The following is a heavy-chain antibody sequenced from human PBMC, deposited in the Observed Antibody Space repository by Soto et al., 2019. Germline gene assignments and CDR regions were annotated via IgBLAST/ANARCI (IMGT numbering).Heavy chain of an antibody. CDR3: ARVEGYYGSSGYYNGSWLDP. V-gene: IGHV1-69*13. D-gene: IGHD3-22*01. J-gene: IGHJ5*02. CDR2: IIPIFGTA. CDR1: GGTFSSYA. Sequence: ASVKVSCKASGGTFSSYAISWVRQAPGQGLEWMGGIIPIFGTANYAQKFQGRVTITADESTSTAYMELSSLRSEDTAVYYCARVEGYYGSSGYYNGSWLDPSGPGTLVTVYS.